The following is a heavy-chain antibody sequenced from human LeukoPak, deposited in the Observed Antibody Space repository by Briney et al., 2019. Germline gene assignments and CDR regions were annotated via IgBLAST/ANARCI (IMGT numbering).Heavy chain of an antibody. J-gene: IGHJ6*03. V-gene: IGHV3-11*01. CDR2: ITSTGVTI. CDR3: ARELHSGTWDYYYMDV. CDR1: GFTFNNYY. Sequence: PGGSLILSCAASGFTFNNYYMNWIRQAPGKGPEWVSTITSTGVTISYADSVKGRFTMSRDNAKNLLFLQMNSLTAEDTAVYFCARELHSGTWDYYYMDVWGKGTTVTVSS. D-gene: IGHD2-15*01.